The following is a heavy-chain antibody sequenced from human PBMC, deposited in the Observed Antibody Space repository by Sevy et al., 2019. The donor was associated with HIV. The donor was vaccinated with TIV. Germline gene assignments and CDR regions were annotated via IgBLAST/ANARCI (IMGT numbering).Heavy chain of an antibody. CDR2: IYYSGST. CDR1: GGPISSSRYY. J-gene: IGHJ4*02. V-gene: IGHV4-39*01. Sequence: SETLSLTCTVSGGPISSSRYYWGWIRQPPGKGLEWIGRIYYSGSTYYNPSLKSRVTISVDTSKNQFSLKLNSVTAADTAVYYCASCGGDCFGGVCQYYFDYWGQGTLVTVSS. CDR3: ASCGGDCFGGVCQYYFDY. D-gene: IGHD2-21*02.